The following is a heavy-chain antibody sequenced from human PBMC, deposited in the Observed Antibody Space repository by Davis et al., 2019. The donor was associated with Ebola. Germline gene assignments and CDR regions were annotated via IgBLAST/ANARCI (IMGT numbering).Heavy chain of an antibody. J-gene: IGHJ4*02. V-gene: IGHV1-69*13. CDR3: TRGPLWFGYFDY. D-gene: IGHD3-10*01. CDR1: GGTFSSYG. CDR2: IIPVFGIP. Sequence: SVKVSCKASGGTFSSYGISWVRQAPGQGPDWMGGIIPVFGIPKYAQKFQGRVTITADVSTSTAYMELSSLRCDDTAVYYCTRGPLWFGYFDYWGQGTLVTVSS.